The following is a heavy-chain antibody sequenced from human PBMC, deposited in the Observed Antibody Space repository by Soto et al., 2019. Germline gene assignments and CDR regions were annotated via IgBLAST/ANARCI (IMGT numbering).Heavy chain of an antibody. Sequence: GGSLRLSCAASGFTFSSYAMSWVRQAPGKGLEWVSAISGSGGSTYYADSVKGRFTISRDNSKNTLYLQMNSLRAEDTAVYYCAGQDPAAGPPGSYYYYYGMDVWGQGTTVTVSS. CDR2: ISGSGGST. V-gene: IGHV3-23*01. D-gene: IGHD6-13*01. CDR3: AGQDPAAGPPGSYYYYYGMDV. CDR1: GFTFSSYA. J-gene: IGHJ6*02.